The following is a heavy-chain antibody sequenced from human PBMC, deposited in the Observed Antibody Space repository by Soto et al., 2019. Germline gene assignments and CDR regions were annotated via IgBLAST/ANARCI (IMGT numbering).Heavy chain of an antibody. D-gene: IGHD4-4*01. V-gene: IGHV3-30*18. Sequence: WGSLRLSCAASGFTFSHYGMHWVRQAPGKGLEWVAAILYDGSNTYYADSVKGRFTISRDNSKNTLYLEMNSLRPEDTAVYHCAKSRDGYSFYYFYGLDVWGQGTTVTVSS. J-gene: IGHJ6*02. CDR1: GFTFSHYG. CDR2: ILYDGSNT. CDR3: AKSRDGYSFYYFYGLDV.